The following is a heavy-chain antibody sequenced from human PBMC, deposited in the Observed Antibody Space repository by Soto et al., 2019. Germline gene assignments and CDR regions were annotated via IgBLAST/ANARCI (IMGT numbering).Heavy chain of an antibody. J-gene: IGHJ5*02. D-gene: IGHD5-18*01. CDR2: ISYSGTT. Sequence: QVQLQESGPGLVKPSQTLSLTCTVSGDSISSNNNYWSWIRQPPGEGLEWIGFISYSGTTSYSPSLKSRVATALDASQNQFSLSLSSVTAADTAVYYCARGRGYSYGLDPWGQGTLVTVSS. CDR3: ARGRGYSYGLDP. V-gene: IGHV4-30-4*01. CDR1: GDSISSNNNY.